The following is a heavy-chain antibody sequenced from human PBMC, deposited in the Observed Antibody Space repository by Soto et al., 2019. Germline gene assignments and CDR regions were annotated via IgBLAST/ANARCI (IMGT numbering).Heavy chain of an antibody. Sequence: PSETLSLTCTVSGGSISDDTYYWGWIRQPPGKGLEWIGYIYRSGSTYYNPSLKSRVTISVDRSKNQFSLKLSSVTAADTAVYYCAAGGGLPRYYWGQGTLVTVSS. J-gene: IGHJ4*02. D-gene: IGHD5-12*01. CDR1: GGSISDDTYY. CDR2: IYRSGST. V-gene: IGHV4-30-2*01. CDR3: AAGGGLPRYY.